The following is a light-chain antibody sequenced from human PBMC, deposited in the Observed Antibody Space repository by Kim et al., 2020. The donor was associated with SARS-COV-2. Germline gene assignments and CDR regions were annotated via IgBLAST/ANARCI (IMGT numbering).Light chain of an antibody. CDR2: GTS. J-gene: IGKJ4*01. CDR1: QSVSSSY. Sequence: EIVLTQSPGTLFLSPGERATLSCSASQSVSSSYLAWYQQNPGQAPRLLIYGTSTRPTGIPDRFSGSGSGTDFTLTISRLESEDFAVYYCQQYGSSPLSFGRGTKVDIK. V-gene: IGKV3-20*01. CDR3: QQYGSSPLS.